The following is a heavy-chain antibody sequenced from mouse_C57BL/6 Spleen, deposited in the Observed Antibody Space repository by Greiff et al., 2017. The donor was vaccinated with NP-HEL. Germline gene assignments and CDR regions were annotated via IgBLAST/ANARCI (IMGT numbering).Heavy chain of an antibody. Sequence: VQLQESGAELARPGASVKLSCKASGYTFTSYGISWVKQRTGQGLEWIGEIYPRSGNTYYNEKFKGKATLTADKSSSTAYMELRSLTSEDSAVYFCARREGWLENAMDYWGQGTSVTVSS. V-gene: IGHV1-81*01. J-gene: IGHJ4*01. CDR3: ARREGWLENAMDY. D-gene: IGHD2-3*01. CDR1: GYTFTSYG. CDR2: IYPRSGNT.